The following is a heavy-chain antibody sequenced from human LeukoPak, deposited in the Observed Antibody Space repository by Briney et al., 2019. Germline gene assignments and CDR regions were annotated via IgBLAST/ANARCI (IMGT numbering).Heavy chain of an antibody. V-gene: IGHV4-34*01. CDR3: AREPNYYDSSGYYYDAFDI. D-gene: IGHD3-22*01. Sequence: SETLSLTCAVYGGSFSGYYWSWIRQPPGKGLEWIGEINHSGSTNYNPSLKSRVTISVDTSKNQFSLKLSSVTAADTAVYYCAREPNYYDSSGYYYDAFDIWGQGTMVTVSS. J-gene: IGHJ3*02. CDR1: GGSFSGYY. CDR2: INHSGST.